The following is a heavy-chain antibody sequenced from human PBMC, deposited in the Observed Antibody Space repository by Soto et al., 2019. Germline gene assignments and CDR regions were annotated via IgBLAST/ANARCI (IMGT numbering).Heavy chain of an antibody. V-gene: IGHV3-48*04. Sequence: GGSLRLSCAGSGFTFSGYSMNWVRQAPGKGLEWVSYISTSSGTIYYADSVKGRFTISRDNAKNSLYLQMNSLRAEDTAVYYCARVYFQEWLLPHFGMDVWGQGTTVTVSS. D-gene: IGHD3-3*01. CDR2: ISTSSGTI. CDR3: ARVYFQEWLLPHFGMDV. J-gene: IGHJ6*02. CDR1: GFTFSGYS.